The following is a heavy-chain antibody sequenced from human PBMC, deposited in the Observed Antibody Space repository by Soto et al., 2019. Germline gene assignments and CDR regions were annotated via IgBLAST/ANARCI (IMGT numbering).Heavy chain of an antibody. CDR2: VAHEGTVK. CDR3: ANEVATYSSRFYDH. D-gene: IGHD6-13*01. J-gene: IGHJ4*02. CDR1: GFIFSSYG. V-gene: IGHV3-30*18. Sequence: QVQLVESGGGVVQPGRSLRLSCAASGFIFSSYGMQWVRQAPGKGLEWVAVVAHEGTVKYYADSVKGRFTISSDNSTITVYLQMTSLIGEDTAVYHCANEVATYSSRFYDHLGQGTLVTVSS.